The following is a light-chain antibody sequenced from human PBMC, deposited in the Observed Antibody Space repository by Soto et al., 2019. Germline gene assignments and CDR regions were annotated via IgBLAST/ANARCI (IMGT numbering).Light chain of an antibody. Sequence: QSVLTQPASVSGSPGQSITISCTGTSSDVGGYNYVSWYQQHPGKAPKLLISDVTNRPSGVSNRFSGSKSGNTASLAISGLQAEDEAEYYCSSYTTSTTFVFGPGTQLTVL. CDR3: SSYTTSTTFV. CDR1: SSDVGGYNY. V-gene: IGLV2-14*03. J-gene: IGLJ7*01. CDR2: DVT.